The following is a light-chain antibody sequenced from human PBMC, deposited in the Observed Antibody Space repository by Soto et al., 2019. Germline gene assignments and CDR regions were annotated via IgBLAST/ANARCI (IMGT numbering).Light chain of an antibody. CDR2: GVS. CDR3: QQSYTAPSIT. CDR1: QSISSS. Sequence: IQKTQSLASVGAPVGEKVTITCRASQSISSSLNWYQQKSGKAPNLLIYGVSRLQGGVPSRFSGSGSGTDFTLSISSLQPEDFATYYCQQSYTAPSITFGQRRLLEV. J-gene: IGKJ5*01. V-gene: IGKV1-39*01.